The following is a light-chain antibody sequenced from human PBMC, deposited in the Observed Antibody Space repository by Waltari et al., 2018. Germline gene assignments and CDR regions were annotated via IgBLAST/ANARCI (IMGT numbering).Light chain of an antibody. Sequence: QSALTQPASASGSPGQSVTISCSGTSSAVHSNSVSWYQQHPGKDPKVLIYEVNNRPSGVSNRFSGSKSGDTASLTISGLQAEDEADYYCSSYTTSATKFGGGTRLTVL. J-gene: IGLJ3*02. CDR1: SSAVHSNS. CDR3: SSYTTSATK. CDR2: EVN. V-gene: IGLV2-14*01.